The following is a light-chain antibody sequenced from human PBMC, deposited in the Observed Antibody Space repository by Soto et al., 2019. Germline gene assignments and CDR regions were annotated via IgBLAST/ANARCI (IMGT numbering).Light chain of an antibody. Sequence: EIVLTQSPGTLALSPGERATLSCRASQSIDSKYFSWYQQKPGQAPRLLIYGGSRRATGVPDRLSGAGSGTDFTLTISRLEPEDFAVFYCQQYAFSPRTFGQGTRLQIK. J-gene: IGKJ5*01. CDR2: GGS. CDR1: QSIDSKY. CDR3: QQYAFSPRT. V-gene: IGKV3-20*01.